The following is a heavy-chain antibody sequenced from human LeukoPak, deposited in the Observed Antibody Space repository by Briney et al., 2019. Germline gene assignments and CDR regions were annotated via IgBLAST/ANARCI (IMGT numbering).Heavy chain of an antibody. J-gene: IGHJ4*02. V-gene: IGHV1-69*15. CDR3: PLCSIAIFGVVMRNSCYFEF. Sequence: SVKVSCKASGVAFSIVTISWGRETPGQGLGWMVRIFTIFGTANYTQKFKGRVTIKSEESTSTAYIGLSRLRTEDTAVYYWPLCSIAIFGVVMRNSCYFEFGGQRTLVTVSS. CDR2: IFTIFGTA. CDR1: GVAFSIVT. D-gene: IGHD3-3*01.